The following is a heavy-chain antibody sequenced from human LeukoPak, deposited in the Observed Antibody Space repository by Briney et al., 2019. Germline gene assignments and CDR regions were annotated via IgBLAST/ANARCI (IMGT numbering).Heavy chain of an antibody. Sequence: GGTLSLSCTASGFTFSSYAMSWVRQAPGKGLEWVSGISHSGGSTYYADSVKGRFTISRDNSKNTLFLQMNSLRVDDTAIYYCAKVNSAWYTDAFDSWGQGTMLTVAA. CDR3: AKVNSAWYTDAFDS. CDR2: ISHSGGST. J-gene: IGHJ3*01. CDR1: GFTFSSYA. V-gene: IGHV3-23*01. D-gene: IGHD6-19*01.